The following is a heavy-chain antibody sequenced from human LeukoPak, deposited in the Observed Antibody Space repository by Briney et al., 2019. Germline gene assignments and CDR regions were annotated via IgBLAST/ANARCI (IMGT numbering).Heavy chain of an antibody. V-gene: IGHV3-21*01. CDR3: ARDEADAKLEY. Sequence: GGSLRLSCAASGFTFNDYWMNWVRQAPGKGLEWVSSISSRSTYIYYADSVKGRFTISRDNAKNSLTLQMNSLRAEDTAVYYCARDEADAKLEYWGQGTLVTVSS. CDR2: ISSRSTYI. J-gene: IGHJ4*02. CDR1: GFTFNDYW. D-gene: IGHD5-24*01.